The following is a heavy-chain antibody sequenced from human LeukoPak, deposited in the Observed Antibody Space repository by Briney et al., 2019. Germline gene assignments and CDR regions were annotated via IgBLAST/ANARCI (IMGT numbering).Heavy chain of an antibody. CDR1: GFIFSKYW. CDR2: IKRDGSVI. V-gene: IGHV3-7*01. Sequence: GGSLRLSCAASGFIFSKYWMTWVRQAPGKGLEWVANIKRDGSVIHYVDSVKGRFTISRDNAKNSLYLQMFSLRAEDTAVYYCARDYTYPNLHCSSTSCYFGGADYWGQGTLVTVSS. J-gene: IGHJ4*02. D-gene: IGHD2-2*01. CDR3: ARDYTYPNLHCSSTSCYFGGADY.